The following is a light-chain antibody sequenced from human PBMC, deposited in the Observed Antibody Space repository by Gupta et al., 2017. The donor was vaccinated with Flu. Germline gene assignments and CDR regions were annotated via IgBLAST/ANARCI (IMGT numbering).Light chain of an antibody. Sequence: VTLGQPASISCRSSQGLVYNDVNTCLHWFQQRPGQSPRRLIYQVSYRDSGVPERFSGSGSGTDFTLKISRVEAEDVGIYFCMQGAHWPWAFGQGTTVEIK. CDR1: QGLVYNDVNTC. CDR2: QVS. V-gene: IGKV2-30*01. J-gene: IGKJ1*01. CDR3: MQGAHWPWA.